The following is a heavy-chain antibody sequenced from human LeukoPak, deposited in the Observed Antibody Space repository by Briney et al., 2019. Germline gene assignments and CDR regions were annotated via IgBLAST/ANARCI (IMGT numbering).Heavy chain of an antibody. V-gene: IGHV4-61*10. Sequence: SETLSLTCTVSGGSISSGSYYWSWIRQPAGKGLEWIGYIYYSGSTNYNPSLKSRVTISVDTSKNQFSLKLSSETAADTAVYYCARFSNWFDPWGQGTLVTVSS. CDR3: ARFSNWFDP. CDR1: GGSISSGSYY. CDR2: IYYSGST. J-gene: IGHJ5*02.